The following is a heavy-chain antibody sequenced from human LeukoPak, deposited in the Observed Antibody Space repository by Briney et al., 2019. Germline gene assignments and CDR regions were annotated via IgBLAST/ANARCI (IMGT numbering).Heavy chain of an antibody. CDR2: IYYSGST. Sequence: SETLSLTCTVSGGSISSYYWSWIRQPPGKGLEWIGYIYYSGSTNYNPSLKSRVTISVDTSKNQFSLKLSSVTAADTAVHYCARGYSYGYSVDNWFDPWGQGTLVTVSS. CDR3: ARGYSYGYSVDNWFDP. D-gene: IGHD5-18*01. CDR1: GGSISSYY. J-gene: IGHJ5*02. V-gene: IGHV4-59*08.